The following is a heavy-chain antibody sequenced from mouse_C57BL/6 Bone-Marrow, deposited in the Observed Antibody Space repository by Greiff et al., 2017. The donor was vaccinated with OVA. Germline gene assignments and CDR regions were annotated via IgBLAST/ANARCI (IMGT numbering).Heavy chain of an antibody. J-gene: IGHJ2*01. CDR1: GYSITSDY. Sequence: VQLKQSGPGLAKPSQTLSLSCSVTGYSITSDYWNWIRKFPGNKLEYIGYISYSGSTYYNPSLNSRISIDRDTSKNQYYLQLNSVTTEDTATYYCARRDYGSSYEGGYYFDYWGQGTTLTVSS. CDR3: ARRDYGSSYEGGYYFDY. D-gene: IGHD1-1*01. CDR2: ISYSGST. V-gene: IGHV3-8*01.